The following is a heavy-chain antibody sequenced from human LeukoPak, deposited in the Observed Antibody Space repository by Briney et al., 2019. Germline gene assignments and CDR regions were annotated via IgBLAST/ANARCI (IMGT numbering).Heavy chain of an antibody. CDR2: IYYSGST. CDR1: GGSISSSSYY. D-gene: IGHD2-2*01. V-gene: IGHV4-39*01. J-gene: IGHJ5*02. CDR3: ARRGYCSSTSCYEYWFDP. Sequence: SETLSLTCTVSGGSISSSSYYWGWIRQAPGKGLEWIGIIYYSGSTYYNPSLKSRLTISVDTPKNQFSLKLSSVTATDTAVYYCARRGYCSSTSCYEYWFDPWGQGTLVTVSS.